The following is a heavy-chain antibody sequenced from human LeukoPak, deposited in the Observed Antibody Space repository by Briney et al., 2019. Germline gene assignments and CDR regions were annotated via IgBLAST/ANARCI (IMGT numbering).Heavy chain of an antibody. CDR3: TRDSSTLAAAYYMDV. D-gene: IGHD6-25*01. CDR1: GGSISSGSYY. Sequence: PSETLSLTCTVSGGSISSGSYYWSWIRQPAGKGLEWIGRIYTTGSTNYNASLKGRVTMSVDTSKKQFSLKLSSVTAADTAAYYCTRDSSTLAAAYYMDVWGKGTTVTVSS. J-gene: IGHJ6*03. CDR2: IYTTGST. V-gene: IGHV4-61*02.